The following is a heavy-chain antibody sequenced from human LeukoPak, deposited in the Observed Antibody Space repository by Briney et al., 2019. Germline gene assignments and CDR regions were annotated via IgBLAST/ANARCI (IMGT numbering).Heavy chain of an antibody. J-gene: IGHJ4*02. CDR2: IYYSGTT. CDR1: GGSISSSPYY. V-gene: IGHV4-39*07. CDR3: ASLKRTTGPLGY. D-gene: IGHD1-7*01. Sequence: PSETLSLTCTVSGGSISSSPYYWGWIRQPPGKGLEWIGSIYYSGTTHYSPSLESRVTISVDTSKNQFSLKLSSVTAADTAVYYCASLKRTTGPLGYWGQGTLVTVSS.